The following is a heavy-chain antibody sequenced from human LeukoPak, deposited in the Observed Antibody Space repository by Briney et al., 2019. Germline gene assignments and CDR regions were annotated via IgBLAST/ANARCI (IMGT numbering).Heavy chain of an antibody. J-gene: IGHJ4*02. V-gene: IGHV3-48*03. Sequence: GGSLRLSCAASGFTFSSYEMNWVRQAPGKGLEWVSYISSFSSTIYYADSVMGRFTISRDNAKNSLYLQMNSLRAEDTAVYYCARSPNYKGYFDYWGQGTLVTVSS. CDR1: GFTFSSYE. CDR3: ARSPNYKGYFDY. CDR2: ISSFSSTI. D-gene: IGHD3-10*01.